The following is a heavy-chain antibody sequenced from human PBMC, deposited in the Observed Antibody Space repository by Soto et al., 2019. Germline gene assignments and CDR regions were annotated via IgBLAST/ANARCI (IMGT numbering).Heavy chain of an antibody. V-gene: IGHV1-69*04. CDR2: IIPILGIA. CDR3: AREPTVTDEKNDAFDF. CDR1: GGTFSSYT. J-gene: IGHJ3*01. Sequence: SVKVSCKASGGTFSSYTISWVRQAPGQGLEWMGRIIPILGIANYAQKFQGRVTITADTSTSTAYMELTSLTTDDTAVYYCAREPTVTDEKNDAFDFWGQGTMVTVSS. D-gene: IGHD2-21*02.